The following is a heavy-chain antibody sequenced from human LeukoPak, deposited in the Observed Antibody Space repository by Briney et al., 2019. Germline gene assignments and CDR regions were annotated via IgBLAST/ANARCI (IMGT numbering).Heavy chain of an antibody. J-gene: IGHJ4*02. D-gene: IGHD6-13*01. CDR3: ARSIAAAGTGFFDY. CDR2: IIPIFGTA. CDR1: GGTFSSYA. V-gene: IGHV1-69*01. Sequence: SVKVSCTASGGTFSSYAISWVRQAPGQGLEWMGGIIPIFGTANYAQKFQGRVTITADESTSTAYMGLSSLRSEDTAVYYCARSIAAAGTGFFDYWGQGTLVTVSS.